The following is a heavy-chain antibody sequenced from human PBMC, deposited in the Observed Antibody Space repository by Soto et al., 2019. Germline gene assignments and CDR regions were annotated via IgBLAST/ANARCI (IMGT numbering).Heavy chain of an antibody. V-gene: IGHV3-23*01. Sequence: PGGSLRLSCAASGCAFSTYAMNWVRPAPGKGLEWVSGIVDSGGRAFYADSVQGRFTISRDNSKNTLYLEMNNLRAEDTAIYYCAPVPAASSYYNTDVWGQGTTVTVSS. J-gene: IGHJ6*02. D-gene: IGHD2-2*01. CDR2: IVDSGGRA. CDR3: APVPAASSYYNTDV. CDR1: GCAFSTYA.